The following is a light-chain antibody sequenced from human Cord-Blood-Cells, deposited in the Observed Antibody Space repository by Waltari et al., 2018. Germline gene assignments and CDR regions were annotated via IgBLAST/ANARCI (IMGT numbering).Light chain of an antibody. V-gene: IGKV1-33*01. Sequence: DIQMTQSPSSLSASVGDRATITCQSSQDISNYLNWYQQKPGKAPKLLIYDASNFETGVPSRFSGSGSGTDFTFTISSLQPEDIATYYCQQYDNLLFTFGPGTKVDIK. CDR3: QQYDNLLFT. J-gene: IGKJ3*01. CDR2: DAS. CDR1: QDISNY.